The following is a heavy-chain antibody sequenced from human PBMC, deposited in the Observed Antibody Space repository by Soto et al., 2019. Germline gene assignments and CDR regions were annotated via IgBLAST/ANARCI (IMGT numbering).Heavy chain of an antibody. J-gene: IGHJ4*02. D-gene: IGHD3-10*01. V-gene: IGHV1-69*02. CDR2: VNPIVSLS. Sequence: QVQLVQSGAEVKRPGSSVKVSCKASGDTFNFYSINWVRQAPGLGLEWMRRVNPIVSLSNYAQKFQGRVTMTADKSTSTAYMELSSLRSEDTAIYYCASSYGSGYRAFDYGGQGALVTVSS. CDR3: ASSYGSGYRAFDY. CDR1: GDTFNFYS.